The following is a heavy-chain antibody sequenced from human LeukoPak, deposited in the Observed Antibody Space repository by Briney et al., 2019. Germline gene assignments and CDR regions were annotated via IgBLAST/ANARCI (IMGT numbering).Heavy chain of an antibody. CDR1: GYSFTNYW. Sequence: GESLKISCKGSGYSFTNYWIGWVRQTPGKGLEWMGIIYPGDSDTRYSPPFQGQVTISADKSISTAYLEWSSLKASDTAMYFCARQRVTARPGDYYYGMDVWGQGTTVTVSS. V-gene: IGHV5-51*01. CDR3: ARQRVTARPGDYYYGMDV. D-gene: IGHD6-6*01. CDR2: IYPGDSDT. J-gene: IGHJ6*02.